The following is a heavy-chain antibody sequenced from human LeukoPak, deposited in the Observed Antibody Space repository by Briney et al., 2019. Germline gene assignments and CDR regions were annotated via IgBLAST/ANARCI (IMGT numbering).Heavy chain of an antibody. Sequence: PSETLSLTCTVSGGSINSYFWSWIRQPPGKGLQWIGCIHYSGSTNYNPSLKSRVTISVDTSKNQFSLKLSSVTAADTAVYYCARTTMVRGTYYMDVWGKGTTVTISS. CDR2: IHYSGST. CDR1: GGSINSYF. J-gene: IGHJ6*03. D-gene: IGHD3-10*01. V-gene: IGHV4-59*01. CDR3: ARTTMVRGTYYMDV.